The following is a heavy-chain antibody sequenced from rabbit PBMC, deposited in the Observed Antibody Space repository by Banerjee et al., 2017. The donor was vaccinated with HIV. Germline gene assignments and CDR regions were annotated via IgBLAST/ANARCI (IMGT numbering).Heavy chain of an antibody. D-gene: IGHD6-1*01. J-gene: IGHJ4*01. CDR1: GFTISSGYW. CDR3: ARRANSVVSGYGL. V-gene: IGHV1S45*01. Sequence: QEQLVESRGGLVQPGESLTLSCKASGFTISSGYWIDWVRQAPGKGLEWIGYIYIGGGNTDYASWAKGRFTISKTSSTTVTLQMTSLTAADTATYFCARRANSVVSGYGLWGPGTLVTVS. CDR2: IYIGGGNT.